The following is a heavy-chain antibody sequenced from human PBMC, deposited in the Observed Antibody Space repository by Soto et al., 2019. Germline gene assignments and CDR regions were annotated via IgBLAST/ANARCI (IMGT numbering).Heavy chain of an antibody. CDR1: GFTFSSYA. J-gene: IGHJ6*02. V-gene: IGHV3-64*04. D-gene: IGHD2-15*01. Sequence: GGSLRLSCSASGFTFSSYAMHWVRQAPGKGLEYVSAISSNGGSTYYADSVKGRFTISRDNAKNSLYLQMNSLRAEDTAVYYCARLGGYCSGGSCPYGMDVWGQGTTVTAP. CDR2: ISSNGGST. CDR3: ARLGGYCSGGSCPYGMDV.